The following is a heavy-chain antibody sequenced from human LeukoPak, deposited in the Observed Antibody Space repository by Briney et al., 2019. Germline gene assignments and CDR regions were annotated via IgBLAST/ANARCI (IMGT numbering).Heavy chain of an antibody. CDR3: ARDSRIQLWLLGRTDFNFDY. D-gene: IGHD5-18*01. Sequence: GASVKVSCKASGYTFTGYYMHWVRQAPGQGLEWMGWINPNSGGTNYAQKFQGRVTMTRDTSISTAYMELSRLRSDDTAVYYCARDSRIQLWLLGRTDFNFDYWGQGTLVTVSS. CDR2: INPNSGGT. J-gene: IGHJ4*02. V-gene: IGHV1-2*02. CDR1: GYTFTGYY.